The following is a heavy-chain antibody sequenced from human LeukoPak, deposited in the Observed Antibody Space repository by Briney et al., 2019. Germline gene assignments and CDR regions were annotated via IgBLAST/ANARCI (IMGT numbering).Heavy chain of an antibody. CDR2: INHSGST. D-gene: IGHD3-10*01. CDR1: GGSFRGYY. CDR3: ARHRRDYYGSGRMYYFDY. V-gene: IGHV4-34*01. J-gene: IGHJ4*02. Sequence: PSETLSLTCAVYGGSFRGYYWSWIRQPPGKGLEWIGEINHSGSTNYNPSLKSRVTISVDTSKTQFSLKLSSVTAADTAVYYCARHRRDYYGSGRMYYFDYWGQGTLVTVSS.